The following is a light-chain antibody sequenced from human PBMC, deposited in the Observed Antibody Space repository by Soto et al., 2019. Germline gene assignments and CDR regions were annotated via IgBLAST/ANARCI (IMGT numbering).Light chain of an antibody. J-gene: IGKJ5*01. V-gene: IGKV1-39*01. CDR2: AAS. CDR1: ESISRH. Sequence: DIQMSQSPSSLSASVGDRVTITCRAAESISRHLNWYQQKPGRAPDLLIYAASTLQNGVPSRFTGRGSGTEFTLTITGLQIQDFATYYCQQDYSTLTTFGQGTRLEIK. CDR3: QQDYSTLTT.